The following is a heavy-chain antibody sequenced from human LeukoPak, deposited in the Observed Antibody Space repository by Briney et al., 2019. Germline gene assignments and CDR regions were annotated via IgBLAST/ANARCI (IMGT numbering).Heavy chain of an antibody. V-gene: IGHV3-74*01. J-gene: IGHJ4*02. CDR3: VRDLELVYYDTSAYEY. CDR2: INNDGSST. D-gene: IGHD3-22*01. CDR1: GFTFSAYW. Sequence: PGGSLRLSCAASGFTFSAYWMHWVRQVPGKGLEWVSRINNDGSSTTYADSVKGRFTISRDNAKNTLFLRMNSLRAEDTAVYYCVRDLELVYYDTSAYEYWGQGNLVTVSS.